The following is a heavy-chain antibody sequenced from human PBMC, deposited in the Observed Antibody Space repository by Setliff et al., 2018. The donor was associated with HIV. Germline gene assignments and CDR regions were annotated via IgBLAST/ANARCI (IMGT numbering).Heavy chain of an antibody. J-gene: IGHJ6*02. CDR3: ARGSFHAVADMYVSYFHMDV. V-gene: IGHV1-3*01. D-gene: IGHD6-19*01. Sequence: ASVKVSCKASGYVFSSYAMHWVRQAAGQRPEWMGWINAGNGNTKYSQSFQGRVTITSDTSANIVYMELSSLTSEDTAVYFCARGSFHAVADMYVSYFHMDVWGQGAMVTVSS. CDR2: INAGNGNT. CDR1: GYVFSSYA.